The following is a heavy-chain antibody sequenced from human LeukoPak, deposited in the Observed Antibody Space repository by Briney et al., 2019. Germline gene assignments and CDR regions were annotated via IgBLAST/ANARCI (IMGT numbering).Heavy chain of an antibody. CDR2: IIPIFGTA. CDR3: ARAMVRGVIIGVGY. D-gene: IGHD3-10*01. Sequence: GASVKVSCTASGGTFSSYAISWVRQAPGQGLEWMGGIIPIFGTANYAQKFQGRVTMTRNTSISTAYMELSSLRSEDTAVYYCARAMVRGVIIGVGYWGQGTLVTVSS. J-gene: IGHJ4*02. CDR1: GGTFSSYA. V-gene: IGHV1-69*05.